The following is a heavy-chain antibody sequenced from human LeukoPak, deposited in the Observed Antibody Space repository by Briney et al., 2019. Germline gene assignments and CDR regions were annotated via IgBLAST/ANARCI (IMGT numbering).Heavy chain of an antibody. D-gene: IGHD3-16*02. V-gene: IGHV4-31*03. CDR1: GGSISSGGYY. CDR2: IYYSGST. Sequence: SETLSLTCTVSGGSISSGGYYWSWIRQHPGKGLEWIGYIYYSGSTYYNPSLKSRVTISVDTSKNQFSLKLSSVTAADTAVYYCARIPKGITFGGVIVTDAFDIWGQGTMVTVSS. CDR3: ARIPKGITFGGVIVTDAFDI. J-gene: IGHJ3*02.